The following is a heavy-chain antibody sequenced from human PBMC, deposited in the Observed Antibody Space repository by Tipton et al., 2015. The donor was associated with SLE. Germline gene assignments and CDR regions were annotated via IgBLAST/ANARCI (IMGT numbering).Heavy chain of an antibody. CDR2: IYYSGST. V-gene: IGHV4-59*12. J-gene: IGHJ6*02. CDR1: TGSISGYY. Sequence: GLVKPSETLSLTCTVSTGSISGYYWTWVRQPPGKGLEWIGYIYYSGSTYYNPSLQSRVTISLDKSKNQFSLRLSSVTAADTAVYYCTRGGFREPDDFYYGMDVWGQGTPVTVSS. CDR3: TRGGFREPDDFYYGMDV. D-gene: IGHD3-10*01.